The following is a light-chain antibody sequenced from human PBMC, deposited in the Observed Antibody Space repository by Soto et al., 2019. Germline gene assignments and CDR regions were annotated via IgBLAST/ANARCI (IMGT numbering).Light chain of an antibody. CDR2: DAS. Sequence: DIQMTQSPSSLSASVGDRVTITCRASQSINSYLNWYQQKPGKAPEVLIYDASTLQSGVPSRFSGRGSGTDFTLTISSLQPEDFATYYCQQTSSIPITFGQGTRLEIK. CDR3: QQTSSIPIT. J-gene: IGKJ5*01. V-gene: IGKV1-39*01. CDR1: QSINSY.